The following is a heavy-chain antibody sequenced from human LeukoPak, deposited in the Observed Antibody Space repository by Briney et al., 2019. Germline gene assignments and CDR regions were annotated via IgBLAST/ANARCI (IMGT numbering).Heavy chain of an antibody. V-gene: IGHV3-30*18. J-gene: IGHJ4*02. Sequence: GGSLRLSCAASGFTFSTYGMHWVRQTPGKGLEWVAIISYDGSDKYYADSVKGRFTISRDNSKNTLYLQMNSLRPEDTAVYYCAKTQTNRYYYFDYWGQGTLVTVSS. CDR2: ISYDGSDK. CDR3: AKTQTNRYYYFDY. CDR1: GFTFSTYG. D-gene: IGHD1-26*01.